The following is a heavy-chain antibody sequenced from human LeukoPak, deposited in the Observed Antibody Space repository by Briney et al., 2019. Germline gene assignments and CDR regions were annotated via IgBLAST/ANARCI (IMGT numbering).Heavy chain of an antibody. D-gene: IGHD6-19*01. CDR3: AKDITAVAGSKNYYYGMDV. V-gene: IGHV3-9*01. Sequence: TGRSLRLSCAASGFTFDDYAMHWVRQAPGRGLEWVSGISWNSGSIGYADSVKGRFTISRDNAKNSLYLQMNSLRAEDTALYYCAKDITAVAGSKNYYYGMDVWGQGTTVTVSS. CDR2: ISWNSGSI. J-gene: IGHJ6*02. CDR1: GFTFDDYA.